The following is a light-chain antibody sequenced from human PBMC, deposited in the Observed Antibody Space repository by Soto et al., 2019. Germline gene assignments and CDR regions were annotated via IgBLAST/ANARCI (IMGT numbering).Light chain of an antibody. V-gene: IGLV2-14*01. CDR3: SSYTSSNTYV. CDR1: SSDVGGYKY. CDR2: DVR. Sequence: QSALTQPASVSGSPGQSITISCTGTSSDVGGYKYVSWYQQHPGKAPKVMIYDVRNRPSGVSNRFSGSKSDNTASLTISGLQAEDEADYYCSSYTSSNTYVFGTGTKLTVL. J-gene: IGLJ1*01.